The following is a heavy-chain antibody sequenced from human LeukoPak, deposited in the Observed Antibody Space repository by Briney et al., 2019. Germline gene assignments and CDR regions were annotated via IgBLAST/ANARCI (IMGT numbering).Heavy chain of an antibody. CDR2: IYHSGST. CDR1: GYSISSGYY. V-gene: IGHV4-38-2*01. CDR3: ASPSGSHPYAFDI. Sequence: SQTLSLTCAVSGYSISSGYYWGWIRQPPGKGLEWIGIIYHSGSTYYNPSLKSRVTISVDTSKNQFSLKLSSVTAADTAVYYCASPSGSHPYAFDIWGQGTMVTVSS. D-gene: IGHD1-26*01. J-gene: IGHJ3*02.